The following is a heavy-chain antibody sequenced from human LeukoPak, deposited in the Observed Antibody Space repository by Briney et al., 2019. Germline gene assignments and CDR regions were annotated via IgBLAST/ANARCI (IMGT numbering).Heavy chain of an antibody. V-gene: IGHV1-8*01. CDR3: ARASKTWMVTAIKDYYFDY. Sequence: ASVKVSCKASGYTFTSDDINWVRQATGQRLEWMGWVNPNSGNTGYAQNFQGRVTMTTNTSITTAYMELSSLRSEDTAVYYCARASKTWMVTAIKDYYFDYWGQGTLVTVAS. CDR2: VNPNSGNT. J-gene: IGHJ4*02. CDR1: GYTFTSDD. D-gene: IGHD2-21*02.